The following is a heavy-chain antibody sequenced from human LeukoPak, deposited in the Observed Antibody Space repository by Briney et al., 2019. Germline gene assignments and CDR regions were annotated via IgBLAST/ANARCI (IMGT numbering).Heavy chain of an antibody. CDR1: GFTFSSYF. V-gene: IGHV3-74*03. CDR2: VSNDGTYT. CDR3: AITVDCRATTDCYSYFHH. Sequence: GGSLRLSCAASGFTFSSYFMHWVRQAPGKGLVWVSRVSNDGTYTEYADSVKGRFTISRDNAKDTLYLQVNSLRAEDTAVYYCAITVDCRATTDCYSYFHHWGQGTLVTGSS. D-gene: IGHD2-21*02. J-gene: IGHJ1*01.